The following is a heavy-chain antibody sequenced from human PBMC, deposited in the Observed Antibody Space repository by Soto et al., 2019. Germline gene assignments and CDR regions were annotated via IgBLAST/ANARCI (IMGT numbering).Heavy chain of an antibody. CDR2: IYYSGST. Sequence: SQTLSLTCTVSGGSISSGGYYWSWIRQHPGKGLEWIGYIYYSGSTYYDPSLKSRVTISVDTSKNQFSLKLSSVTAADTAVYYCARYVEMAFDYWGQGTLVTVSS. D-gene: IGHD2-15*01. J-gene: IGHJ4*02. V-gene: IGHV4-31*03. CDR3: ARYVEMAFDY. CDR1: GGSISSGGYY.